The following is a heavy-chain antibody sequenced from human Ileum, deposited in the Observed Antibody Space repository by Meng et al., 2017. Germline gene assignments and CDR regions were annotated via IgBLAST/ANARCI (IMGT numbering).Heavy chain of an antibody. J-gene: IGHJ4*02. CDR3: TRGYSSSTY. Sequence: SLKISCAASGFTFSSDGMNWVRQAPGKGLEWVSYISNSGSSISYADSVKGRFTISRDNAKNSLYLQMNSLRVEDTAVYYCTRGYSSSTYWGQGTLVTVSS. CDR1: GFTFSSDG. D-gene: IGHD6-6*01. CDR2: ISNSGSSI. V-gene: IGHV3-48*03.